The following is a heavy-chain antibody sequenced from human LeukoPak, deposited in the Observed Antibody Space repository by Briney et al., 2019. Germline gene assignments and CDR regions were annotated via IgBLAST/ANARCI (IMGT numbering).Heavy chain of an antibody. CDR3: ARGSYYYGSGSYYIGLDY. D-gene: IGHD3-10*01. J-gene: IGHJ4*02. CDR1: GFTFSSYA. V-gene: IGHV3-30-3*01. Sequence: PGGSLRLSCAASGFTFSSYAMHWVRQAPGKGLEWVAVISYDGSNKYYADSVKGRFIISRDNSKNTLYLQMNSLRAEDTAVYYCARGSYYYGSGSYYIGLDYWGQGTLVTVSS. CDR2: ISYDGSNK.